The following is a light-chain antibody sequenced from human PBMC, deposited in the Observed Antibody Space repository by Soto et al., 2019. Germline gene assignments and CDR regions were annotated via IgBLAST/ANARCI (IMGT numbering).Light chain of an antibody. J-gene: IGKJ5*01. V-gene: IGKV3-11*01. CDR2: DAS. CDR1: QSVSSY. CDR3: QQRSNWLPIT. Sequence: EIVLTQSPATLSLSPGERSTLSFSASQSVSSYLAWYQQKPGQAPRLLIYDASNRATGIPARFSGSGSGTDFTLTISSLEPEDFAVYYCQQRSNWLPITFGQGTRLEIK.